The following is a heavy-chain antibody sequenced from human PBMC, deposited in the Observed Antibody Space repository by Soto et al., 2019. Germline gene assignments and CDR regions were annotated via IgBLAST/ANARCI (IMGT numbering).Heavy chain of an antibody. J-gene: IGHJ4*02. V-gene: IGHV3-23*01. CDR3: ASYHYGDYVFDY. Sequence: GGSLRLSCAASGFTFSSYAMSWVRQAPGKGLEWVSAISGSGGRTYYADSVKGRFTISRDNSKNTLYLQMNSLRAEDTAVYYCASYHYGDYVFDYWGQGTLVTVSS. D-gene: IGHD4-17*01. CDR1: GFTFSSYA. CDR2: ISGSGGRT.